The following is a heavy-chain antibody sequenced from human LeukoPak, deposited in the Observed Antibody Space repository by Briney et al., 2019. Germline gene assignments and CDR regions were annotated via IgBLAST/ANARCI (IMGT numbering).Heavy chain of an antibody. J-gene: IGHJ5*02. CDR1: GYTLTELS. V-gene: IGHV1-24*01. D-gene: IGHD6-19*01. Sequence: ASAKVSCKVSGYTLTELSMHWVRQAPGKGLEWMGGFDPEDGETIYAQKFQGRVTMTEDTSTDTAYMELSSLRSEDTAVYYCATIAVAEDWFNPWGQGTLVTVSS. CDR3: ATIAVAEDWFNP. CDR2: FDPEDGET.